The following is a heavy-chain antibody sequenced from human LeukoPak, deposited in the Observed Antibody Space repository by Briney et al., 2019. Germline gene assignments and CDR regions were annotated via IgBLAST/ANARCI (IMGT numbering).Heavy chain of an antibody. V-gene: IGHV5-51*01. J-gene: IGHJ4*02. CDR1: GYSFTNNW. D-gene: IGHD2-21*02. CDR3: ARYASHIVVVTDYFDY. Sequence: GESLKISCKGSGYSFTNNWIGWVRQTPGKGLEWMAIIYPGDSDTRYSPSFQGQVTISADKSISTAYLQWSSLKASDTAMYYCARYASHIVVVTDYFDYWGQGTLVTVSS. CDR2: IYPGDSDT.